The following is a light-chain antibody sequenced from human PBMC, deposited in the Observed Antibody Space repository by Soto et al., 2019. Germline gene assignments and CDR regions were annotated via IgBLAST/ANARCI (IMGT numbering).Light chain of an antibody. CDR1: SSDVGGYSY. V-gene: IGLV2-8*01. CDR2: EVN. J-gene: IGLJ1*01. CDR3: VSWDDSLSGLV. Sequence: QSALTQPPSASGSPGQSVAISCTGTSSDVGGYSYVSWYQQHPGKAPKLMIYEVNKRPSGVPDRFSGSKSGTSASLAISGLRSEDEADYYCVSWDDSLSGLVFGTGTKVTVL.